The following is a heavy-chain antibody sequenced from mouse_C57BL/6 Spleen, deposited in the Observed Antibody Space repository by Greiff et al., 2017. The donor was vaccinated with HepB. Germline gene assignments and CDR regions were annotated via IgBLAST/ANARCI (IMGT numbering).Heavy chain of an antibody. J-gene: IGHJ1*03. V-gene: IGHV5-4*01. D-gene: IGHD2-1*01. CDR2: ISDGGSYT. CDR3: ASPYGNFNWYFDV. Sequence: DVHLVESGGGLVKPGGSLKLSCAASGFTFSSYAMSWVRQTPEKRLEWVATISDGGSYTYYPDNVKGRFTISRDNAKNNLYLQMSHLKSEDTAMYYCASPYGNFNWYFDVWGTGTTVTVSS. CDR1: GFTFSSYA.